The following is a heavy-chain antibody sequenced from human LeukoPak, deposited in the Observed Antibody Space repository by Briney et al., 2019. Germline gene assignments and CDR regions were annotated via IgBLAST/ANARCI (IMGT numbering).Heavy chain of an antibody. Sequence: PSETLSLTCTVSGGSISSYYWSWIRQPAGKGLEWIGRIYTSGSTNYNPSLKSRVTMSVDTSKNQFSLKLSSVTAADTAVYYCARVATYGGTPPYYYYYYMDVWGKGTTVTISS. CDR1: GGSISSYY. V-gene: IGHV4-4*07. J-gene: IGHJ6*03. CDR2: IYTSGST. D-gene: IGHD4-23*01. CDR3: ARVATYGGTPPYYYYYYMDV.